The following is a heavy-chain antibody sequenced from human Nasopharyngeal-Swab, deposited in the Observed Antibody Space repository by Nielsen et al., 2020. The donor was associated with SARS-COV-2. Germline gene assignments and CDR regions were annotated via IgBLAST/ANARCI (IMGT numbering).Heavy chain of an antibody. J-gene: IGHJ3*02. CDR3: IKGVEITSRTARAFDI. D-gene: IGHD5-12*01. CDR1: GFIFDDYS. Sequence: GGSLRLSCVASGFIFDDYSMHWVRQGPGRALEWVSGFAWHSVVIGYAESVKGQFTIYRDNAKNSLYLEMNSLRPEDTALYYCIKGVEITSRTARAFDIWGQGTMVTVSS. V-gene: IGHV3-9*01. CDR2: FAWHSVVI.